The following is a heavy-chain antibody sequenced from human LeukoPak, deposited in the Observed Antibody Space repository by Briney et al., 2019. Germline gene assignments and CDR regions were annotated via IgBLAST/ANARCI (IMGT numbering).Heavy chain of an antibody. CDR1: GYTFTIYG. CDR3: ASAGIAVAGTIFYFQH. D-gene: IGHD6-19*01. J-gene: IGHJ1*01. V-gene: IGHV1-18*04. Sequence: GASVTVSFTASGYTFTIYGISWVRQAPGQGLEWMGWISAYNGNTNYAQKLQGRVTMTTDTSTSTAYMELRSLRSDDTAVYYCASAGIAVAGTIFYFQHWGQGTLVTVSS. CDR2: ISAYNGNT.